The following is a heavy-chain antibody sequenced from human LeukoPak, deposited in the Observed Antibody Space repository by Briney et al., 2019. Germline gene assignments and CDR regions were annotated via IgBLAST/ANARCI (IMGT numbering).Heavy chain of an antibody. Sequence: SETLSLTCTVSGGSISSYYWSWIRQPPGKGLEWIGYIYYSGSTNYNPSLKSRVTISVDTSKNQFSLKLSSVTAADTAVYYCARDDGRRDGGTFFDYWGQGTLVTVSS. V-gene: IGHV4-59*01. CDR1: GGSISSYY. D-gene: IGHD4-23*01. CDR3: ARDDGRRDGGTFFDY. CDR2: IYYSGST. J-gene: IGHJ4*02.